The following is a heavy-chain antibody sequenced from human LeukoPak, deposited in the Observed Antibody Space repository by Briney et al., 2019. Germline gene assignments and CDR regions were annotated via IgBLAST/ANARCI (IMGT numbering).Heavy chain of an antibody. CDR1: GGSIGSYY. V-gene: IGHV4-59*01. CDR2: IYYSGST. Sequence: SETLSLTCTVSGGSIGSYYWSWIRQPPGKGLEWIGYIYYSGSTNYNPSLKSRVTISVDTSKNQFSLKLSSVTAADTAVYYCARGAYPYYFDYWGQGTLVTVSS. CDR3: ARGAYPYYFDY. J-gene: IGHJ4*02. D-gene: IGHD3-16*01.